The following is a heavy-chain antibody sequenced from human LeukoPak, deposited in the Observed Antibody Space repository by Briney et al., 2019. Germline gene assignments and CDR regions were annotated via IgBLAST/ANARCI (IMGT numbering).Heavy chain of an antibody. J-gene: IGHJ4*02. CDR1: GYTFTSYY. CDR3: ARRGYTYGYPDY. D-gene: IGHD5-18*01. Sequence: ASVKVSCKASGYTFTSYYMHWVRPAPGQGLEWMGIVNPSGGSTSYAQKFQGRVTMTRDTSTSTVYMELSSLRSEDTAVYYCARRGYTYGYPDYWGQGTLVTVSS. V-gene: IGHV1-46*01. CDR2: VNPSGGST.